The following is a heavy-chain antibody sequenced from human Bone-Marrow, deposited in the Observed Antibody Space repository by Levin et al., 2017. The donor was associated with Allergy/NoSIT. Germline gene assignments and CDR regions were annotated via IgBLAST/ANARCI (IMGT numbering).Heavy chain of an antibody. CDR2: ISANGRMT. Sequence: RAGGSLRLSCLGSGFSFSDYAMNWVRQAPGKGLEWVSSISANGRMTYDADSVKGRFTISRDNSRNTLFLQMDSLRADDTAVYYCARVRGSGYCSIADCQDFDVWGQGVLVTVSS. CDR1: GFSFSDYA. CDR3: ARVRGSGYCSIADCQDFDV. D-gene: IGHD2-2*03. J-gene: IGHJ4*02. V-gene: IGHV3-23*01.